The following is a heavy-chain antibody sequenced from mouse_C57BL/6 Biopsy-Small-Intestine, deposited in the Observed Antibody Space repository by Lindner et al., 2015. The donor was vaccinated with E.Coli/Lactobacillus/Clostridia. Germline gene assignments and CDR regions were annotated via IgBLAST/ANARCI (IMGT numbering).Heavy chain of an antibody. D-gene: IGHD1-1*01. Sequence: SVKVSCKASGYTFTGYYIHWVRQAPGQGLEWMGRINPNSGGTNYAQKFQGRVTYSRDTSISTAYMELDRLISDDTAVYYCARETEYCSSLRCHLNFWGQGTLVTVSS. V-gene: IGHV1-18*01. CDR2: INPNSGGT. CDR3: ARETEYCSSLRCHLNF. J-gene: IGHJ4*01. CDR1: GYTFTGYY.